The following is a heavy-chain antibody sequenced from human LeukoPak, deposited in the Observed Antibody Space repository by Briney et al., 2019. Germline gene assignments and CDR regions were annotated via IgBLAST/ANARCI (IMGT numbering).Heavy chain of an antibody. Sequence: SSETLSLTCAVYGGSFSGYYWSWIRQPPGKGLEWIGEINHSGSTNYNPSLKSRVTISVDTSKNQFSLKLSSVTAADTAVYYCARGWFGELLYLEDWGQGTLVTVSS. J-gene: IGHJ4*02. D-gene: IGHD3-10*01. CDR1: GGSFSGYY. CDR3: ARGWFGELLYLED. V-gene: IGHV4-34*01. CDR2: INHSGST.